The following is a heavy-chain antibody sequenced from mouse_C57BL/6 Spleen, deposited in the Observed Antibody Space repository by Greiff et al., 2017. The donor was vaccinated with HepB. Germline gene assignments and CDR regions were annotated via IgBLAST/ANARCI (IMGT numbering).Heavy chain of an antibody. V-gene: IGHV1-64*01. Sequence: QVQLQQPGAELVKPGASVKLSCKASGYTFTSYWMHWVKQRPGQGLEWIGMIHPNSGSTNYNEKFKSKATLTVDKSASTAYMQLSSLTSEDSAVYYCARSPDYGSSYPYWYFDVWGTGTTVTVSS. CDR3: ARSPDYGSSYPYWYFDV. D-gene: IGHD1-1*01. CDR2: IHPNSGST. CDR1: GYTFTSYW. J-gene: IGHJ1*03.